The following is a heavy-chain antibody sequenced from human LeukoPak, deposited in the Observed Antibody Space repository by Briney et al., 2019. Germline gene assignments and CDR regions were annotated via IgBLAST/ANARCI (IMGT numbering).Heavy chain of an antibody. V-gene: IGHV5-51*01. Sequence: GASLQISCKGSGYSFTSYWIGWVRQMPGKGLEWMGIIYPGDSDTRYSPSFQGQVTISADKSISTAYLQWSSLKASDTAMYYCARHGDSSSWSYYFDYWGQGTLVTVSS. D-gene: IGHD6-13*01. J-gene: IGHJ4*02. CDR1: GYSFTSYW. CDR2: IYPGDSDT. CDR3: ARHGDSSSWSYYFDY.